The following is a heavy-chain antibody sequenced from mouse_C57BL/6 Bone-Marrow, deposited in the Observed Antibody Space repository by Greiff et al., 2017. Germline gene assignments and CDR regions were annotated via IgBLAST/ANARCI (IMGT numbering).Heavy chain of an antibody. CDR2: IVPETGGT. D-gene: IGHD2-3*01. V-gene: IGHV1-15*01. CDR1: GYTFTDYE. CDR3: TRRWLLYFDY. Sequence: VQVVESGAELVRPGASVTLSCKASGYTFTDYEMHWVKQTPVHGLEWIGAIVPETGGTAYNQKFKGKAILTADKSSSTAYMELRSLTYEDSAVYYCTRRWLLYFDYWGQGTTLTVSS. J-gene: IGHJ2*01.